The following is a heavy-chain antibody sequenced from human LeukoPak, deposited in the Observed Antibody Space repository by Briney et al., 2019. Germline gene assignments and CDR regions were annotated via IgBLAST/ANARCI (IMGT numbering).Heavy chain of an antibody. CDR2: ISAYNGNT. Sequence: ASVKVSCKASGYTFTSYGISWVRQAPGQGLEWTGWISAYNGNTNYAQKLQGRVTMTTDTSTSTAYMELRSLRSDDTAVYYCAGGGRYYDILTGPLDYWGQGTLVTVSS. D-gene: IGHD3-9*01. J-gene: IGHJ4*02. CDR3: AGGGRYYDILTGPLDY. V-gene: IGHV1-18*01. CDR1: GYTFTSYG.